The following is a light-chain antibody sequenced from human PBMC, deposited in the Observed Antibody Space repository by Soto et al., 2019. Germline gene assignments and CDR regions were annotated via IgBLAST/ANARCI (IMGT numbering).Light chain of an antibody. J-gene: IGKJ2*01. CDR1: QSVNSY. V-gene: IGKV1-39*01. CDR2: AAS. Sequence: DIQMTQSPSSLSAPVGDRVTITCRAGQSVNSYLNWFQQKPGKAPKLLIFAASSLQSGVPSRFSGSGSGTDFTLTISSLQPEDFATYYCQQSYSTPYTFGQGTKLEIK. CDR3: QQSYSTPYT.